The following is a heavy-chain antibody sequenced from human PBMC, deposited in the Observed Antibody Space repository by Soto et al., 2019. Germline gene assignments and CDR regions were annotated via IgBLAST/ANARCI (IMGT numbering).Heavy chain of an antibody. Sequence: QVQLVESGGGVVQPGRSLRLSCAASGFTFSSYAMHWVRQAPGKGLEWVAVISYDGSNKYYADSVKGRFTISRDNSKNTLYLQMNSLRAEDTAVYYCARPSYGSGSPSPLYYYYGMDVWGQGTTVTVSS. D-gene: IGHD3-10*01. CDR2: ISYDGSNK. J-gene: IGHJ6*02. CDR1: GFTFSSYA. V-gene: IGHV3-30-3*01. CDR3: ARPSYGSGSPSPLYYYYGMDV.